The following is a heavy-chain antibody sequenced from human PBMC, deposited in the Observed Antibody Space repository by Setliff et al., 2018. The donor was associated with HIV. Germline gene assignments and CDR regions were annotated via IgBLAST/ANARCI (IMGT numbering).Heavy chain of an antibody. CDR3: ARHYQHSWVGVDYYFMDV. CDR1: GGSIGSSVYY. V-gene: IGHV4-39*01. Sequence: SETLSLTCTVSGGSIGSSVYYWGWIRQPPGKGLEWIGNIYYSGSTYYNPSLKSRITISVDTSKNQFSLKLSSVTAADTAVYYCARHYQHSWVGVDYYFMDVWGKGTTVTVSS. J-gene: IGHJ6*03. CDR2: IYYSGST. D-gene: IGHD1-26*01.